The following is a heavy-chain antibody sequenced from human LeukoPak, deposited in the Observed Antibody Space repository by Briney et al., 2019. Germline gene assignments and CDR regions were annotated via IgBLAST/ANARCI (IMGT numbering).Heavy chain of an antibody. CDR2: IYHSGST. D-gene: IGHD2-2*01. Sequence: SETLSLTCAVSGYSITSGYYWGWIRQPPGKGLEWIGSIYHSGSTYYNPSLKSRVTISVDTSKNQFSLKLSSVTAADTAVYYCARTGYCRSTRCYVDYWGQGTLVTVSS. CDR3: ARTGYCRSTRCYVDY. J-gene: IGHJ4*02. V-gene: IGHV4-38-2*01. CDR1: GYSITSGYY.